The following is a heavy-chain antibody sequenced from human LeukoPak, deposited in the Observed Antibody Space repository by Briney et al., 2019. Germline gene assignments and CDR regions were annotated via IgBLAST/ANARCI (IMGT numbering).Heavy chain of an antibody. CDR2: INHSGST. Sequence: SETLSLTCAVYGGSFSGYYWSWIRQPPGKGLEWIGEINHSGSTNYNPSLKSRVTISADTSKNQFSLKLSSVTAADTAVYYCASSTWNDSYYFDYWGQGTLVTVSS. CDR3: ASSTWNDSYYFDY. V-gene: IGHV4-34*01. CDR1: GGSFSGYY. D-gene: IGHD1-1*01. J-gene: IGHJ4*02.